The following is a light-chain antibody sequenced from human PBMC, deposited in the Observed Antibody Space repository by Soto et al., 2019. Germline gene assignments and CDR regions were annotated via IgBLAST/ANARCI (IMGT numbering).Light chain of an antibody. CDR1: RSVSSSF. CDR2: GAS. CDR3: QQTYTTRALT. V-gene: IGKV3-20*01. J-gene: IGKJ4*01. Sequence: EIVLTQSPGTLSLSPGGRATLSCRASRSVSSSFLAWYQQKPGQAPRLLIYGASSRATGIPDRFSGSESGTDFTLTINSLQPDDSAIYYCQQTYTTRALTFGGGTKVDIK.